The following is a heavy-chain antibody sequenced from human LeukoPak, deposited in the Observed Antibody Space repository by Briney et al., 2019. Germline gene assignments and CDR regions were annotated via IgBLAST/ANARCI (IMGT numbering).Heavy chain of an antibody. Sequence: PGGSLRLSCAASGFTFSDYAMSWVRQAPGTGLEWVSTISGSGGTTYYADSVKGRFTISRDNSKNTLYLQMNSLRPEDTAVYYCAKDRDSYGPGGFDYWGQGTLVTVSS. V-gene: IGHV3-23*01. CDR1: GFTFSDYA. D-gene: IGHD5-18*01. CDR3: AKDRDSYGPGGFDY. CDR2: ISGSGGTT. J-gene: IGHJ4*02.